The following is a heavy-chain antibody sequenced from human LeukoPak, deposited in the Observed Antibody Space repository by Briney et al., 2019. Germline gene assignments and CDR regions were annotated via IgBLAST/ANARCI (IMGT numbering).Heavy chain of an antibody. CDR1: GGSFSGYY. Sequence: SETLSLTCSVYGGSFSGYYWSWIRQPPGKGLEWIGEINHSGSTNYNPSLKSRVTISVDTSKNQFSLKLSSATAADTAVYYCARGPSPSGDFSFGYWGQGTLVTVSP. D-gene: IGHD4-17*01. V-gene: IGHV4-34*01. J-gene: IGHJ4*02. CDR2: INHSGST. CDR3: ARGPSPSGDFSFGY.